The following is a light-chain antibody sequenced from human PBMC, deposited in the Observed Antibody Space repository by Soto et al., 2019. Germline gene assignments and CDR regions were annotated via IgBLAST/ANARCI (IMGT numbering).Light chain of an antibody. Sequence: EILMTQSPATLSVSPGERATLSCGASQSLTSYLAWYQQKPGQAPRLLIYDASNRATGIPARFSGSGSGTDFTLTISSLEPEDFAVYYCQQRSNWPLSFGGGTKVDIK. J-gene: IGKJ4*01. CDR3: QQRSNWPLS. CDR2: DAS. CDR1: QSLTSY. V-gene: IGKV3-11*01.